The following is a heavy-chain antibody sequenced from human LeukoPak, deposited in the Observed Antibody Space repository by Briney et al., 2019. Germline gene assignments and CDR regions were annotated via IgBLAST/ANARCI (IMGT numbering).Heavy chain of an antibody. D-gene: IGHD2-15*01. CDR3: ARGSLRYCSGGSCHYFDY. Sequence: SVTVSCKASGGTFSSYAISWVRQAPGQGLEWMGGIIPIFGTANYAQKFQGRVTITADESTSTAYMELSSLRSEDTAVYYCARGSLRYCSGGSCHYFDYWGQGTLVTVSS. CDR2: IIPIFGTA. J-gene: IGHJ4*02. V-gene: IGHV1-69*01. CDR1: GGTFSSYA.